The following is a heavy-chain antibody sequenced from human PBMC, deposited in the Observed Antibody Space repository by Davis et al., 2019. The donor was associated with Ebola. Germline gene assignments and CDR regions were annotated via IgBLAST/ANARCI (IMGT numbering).Heavy chain of an antibody. Sequence: PSETLSLTCTVSGGSISSYYWSWIRQPAGKGLEWIGRIYTSGSTNYNPSPKSRVTISVDTSKNQFSLKLSSVTAADTAVYYCASGIAAAGTLFDPWGQGTLVTVSS. V-gene: IGHV4-4*07. CDR1: GGSISSYY. CDR2: IYTSGST. D-gene: IGHD6-13*01. CDR3: ASGIAAAGTLFDP. J-gene: IGHJ5*02.